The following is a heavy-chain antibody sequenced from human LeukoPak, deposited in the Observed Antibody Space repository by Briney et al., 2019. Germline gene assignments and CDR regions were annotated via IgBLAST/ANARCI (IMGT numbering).Heavy chain of an antibody. J-gene: IGHJ4*02. V-gene: IGHV3-15*01. CDR2: KSKTDGGTT. CDR3: TTTNPFY. Sequence: KSKTDGGTTDYAAPVKGRFTISRDDPKNTLYLQMNSLKIEDTAVYYCTTTNPFYWGQGTLVTVSS.